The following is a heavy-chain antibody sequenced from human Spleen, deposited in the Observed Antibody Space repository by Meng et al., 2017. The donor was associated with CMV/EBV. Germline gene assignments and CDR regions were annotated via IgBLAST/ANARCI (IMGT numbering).Heavy chain of an antibody. V-gene: IGHV3-48*02. CDR3: VRDLGVSAWVIFEY. CDR1: GFPFSSYS. J-gene: IGHJ4*02. CDR2: ISGSSSTI. Sequence: GESLKISCAASGFPFSSYSMNWVRQAPGKGLEWVSYISGSSSTIYYADSVKGRFTISRDNAKNSLSLQMNSLRDEDTAVYYCVRDLGVSAWVIFEYWGQGTLVTVS. D-gene: IGHD2-21*01.